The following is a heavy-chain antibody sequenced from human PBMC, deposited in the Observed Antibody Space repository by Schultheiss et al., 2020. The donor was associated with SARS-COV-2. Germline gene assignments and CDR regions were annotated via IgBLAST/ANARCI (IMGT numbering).Heavy chain of an antibody. CDR3: ATKRGRGYYYSSGSYSPFDY. Sequence: SQTLSLTCTVSGGSISDHYWSWIRQPPGEGLEWIGEINHSGSTNYNPSLKRRVTVSVDTSKNQFSLKLSSVTAADTAVYYCATKRGRGYYYSSGSYSPFDYWGQGTLVTVSS. J-gene: IGHJ4*02. V-gene: IGHV4-34*01. CDR1: GGSISDHY. D-gene: IGHD3-10*01. CDR2: INHSGST.